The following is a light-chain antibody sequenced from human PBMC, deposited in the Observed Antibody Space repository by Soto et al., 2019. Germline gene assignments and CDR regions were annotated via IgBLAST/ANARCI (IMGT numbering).Light chain of an antibody. J-gene: IGKJ4*01. CDR2: DTS. V-gene: IGKV3-11*01. CDR3: QQRSNWPHT. CDR1: QSVSKF. Sequence: EIVLTQSPATLSLSPGERATLSCGASQSVSKFLAWYQQKPGQAPRLLIYDTSNRATGIPARFSGSGSGTDFILTISSLEPEDSAVYYCQQRSNWPHTFGGGTMVEIK.